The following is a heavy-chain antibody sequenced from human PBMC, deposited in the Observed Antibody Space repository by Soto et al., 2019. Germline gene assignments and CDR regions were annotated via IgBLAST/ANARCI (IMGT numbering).Heavy chain of an antibody. Sequence: EAQLLESGGGLVQPGGSLRLSCAASGFIFSNYAMSWVRQAPGKGLEWVSAISGSGDSTFYADSVKGRFTISRDNSKHTLYLQMHSLRAEDTAIYYCAKDLVGPTAYWGQGTLVTVSS. CDR2: ISGSGDST. CDR1: GFIFSNYA. J-gene: IGHJ4*02. V-gene: IGHV3-23*01. D-gene: IGHD1-26*01. CDR3: AKDLVGPTAY.